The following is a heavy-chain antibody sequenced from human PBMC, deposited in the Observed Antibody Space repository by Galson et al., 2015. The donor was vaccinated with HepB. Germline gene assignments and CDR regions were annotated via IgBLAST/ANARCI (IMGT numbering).Heavy chain of an antibody. J-gene: IGHJ4*02. CDR2: ISWNSGSI. D-gene: IGHD4-11*01. CDR1: GFTFDDYA. CDR3: AKDIGNDYSTYFDY. Sequence: SLRLSCAASGFTFDDYAMHWVRQAPGKGLEWVSGISWNSGSIGYADSVKGRFTISRDNAKNSLYLQMNSLRAEDTALYYCAKDIGNDYSTYFDYWGQGTLVTVSS. V-gene: IGHV3-9*01.